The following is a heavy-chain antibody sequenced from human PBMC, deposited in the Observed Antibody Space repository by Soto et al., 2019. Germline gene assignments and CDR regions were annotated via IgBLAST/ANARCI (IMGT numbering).Heavy chain of an antibody. CDR2: INPSGGST. V-gene: IGHV1-46*01. CDR1: GYTFTSYY. Sequence: QVQLVQSGAEVKKPGASVKVSCKASGYTFTSYYMHWVRQAPGQGLEWMGIINPSGGSTSYAQKFQGRVTMTRDTSTSTVYMELSSLRSEDTAVYYCARVAVETTVTTHYDYWGQGTLVTVSS. J-gene: IGHJ4*02. CDR3: ARVAVETTVTTHYDY. D-gene: IGHD4-17*01.